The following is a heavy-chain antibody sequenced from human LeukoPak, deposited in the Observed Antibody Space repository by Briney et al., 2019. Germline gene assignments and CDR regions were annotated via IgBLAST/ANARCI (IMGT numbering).Heavy chain of an antibody. CDR1: GGSISSGGYS. CDR3: ARRYSSGLDY. J-gene: IGHJ4*02. Sequence: PSETLSLTCAVSGGSISSGGYSWSWIRQPPGKGLEWIGEIYHSGSTNYNPSLKSRVTISVDKSKNQFSLKLSSVTAADTAVYYCARRYSSGLDYWGQGTLVTVSS. V-gene: IGHV4-30-2*01. CDR2: IYHSGST. D-gene: IGHD6-19*01.